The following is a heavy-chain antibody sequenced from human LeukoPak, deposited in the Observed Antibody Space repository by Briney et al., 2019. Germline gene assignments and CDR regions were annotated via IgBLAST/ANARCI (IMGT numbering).Heavy chain of an antibody. J-gene: IGHJ4*02. CDR1: GFSFSRFS. Sequence: GGSLRLSCAASGFSFSRFSMHWGRQAPGKGPEYIASINPDGGSTDYANSVKGRFTISRDNSKNMLYLQMGSLRAEDMAVYYCARAYMTTVTTYTFVDYWGQGTLVTVSS. CDR2: INPDGGST. CDR3: ARAYMTTVTTYTFVDY. V-gene: IGHV3-64*01. D-gene: IGHD4-17*01.